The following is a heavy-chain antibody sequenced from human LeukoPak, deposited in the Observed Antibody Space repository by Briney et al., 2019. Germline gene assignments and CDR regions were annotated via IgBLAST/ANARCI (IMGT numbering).Heavy chain of an antibody. CDR2: INTNSGGT. Sequence: GASVKVSCKASGYTFTSYAMNWVRQAPGQGLEWMGWINTNSGGTNYAQKFQGRVTMTRDTSISTAYMELSRLRSDDTAVYYCASGILTGYYAFDIWGQGTMVTVSS. CDR1: GYTFTSYA. D-gene: IGHD3-9*01. J-gene: IGHJ3*02. CDR3: ASGILTGYYAFDI. V-gene: IGHV1-2*02.